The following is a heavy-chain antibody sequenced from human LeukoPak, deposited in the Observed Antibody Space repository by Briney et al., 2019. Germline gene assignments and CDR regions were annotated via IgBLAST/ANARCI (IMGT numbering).Heavy chain of an antibody. CDR3: ARRAGYGSGSYY. CDR2: IFHSGST. V-gene: IGHV4-59*08. D-gene: IGHD3-10*01. J-gene: IGHJ4*02. Sequence: SETLSLTCTVSGGSISSYYWSWIRQPPRKGLEWIGYIFHSGSTNYNPSLKSRVTISVDTSKNQFSLKLSSVTAADTAVYYCARRAGYGSGSYYWGQGILVTVSS. CDR1: GGSISSYY.